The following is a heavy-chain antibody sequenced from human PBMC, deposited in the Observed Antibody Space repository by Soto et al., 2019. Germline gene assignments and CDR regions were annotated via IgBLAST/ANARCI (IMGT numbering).Heavy chain of an antibody. Sequence: GSSVQVSCKASGYTFTDYDINWVRQAPGQGLEGMGWVSPNSGNTVYAQKFQDRVTMTSDTSISTAYMELSNRRFEDSAMYYCARGSFYSESSTWIAFWGQGTPVTVSS. CDR3: ARGSFYSESSTWIAF. CDR2: VSPNSGNT. V-gene: IGHV1-8*01. D-gene: IGHD2-2*01. J-gene: IGHJ5*01. CDR1: GYTFTDYD.